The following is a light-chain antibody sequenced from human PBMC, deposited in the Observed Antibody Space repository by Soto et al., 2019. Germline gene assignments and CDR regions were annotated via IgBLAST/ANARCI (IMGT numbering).Light chain of an antibody. CDR3: QQYNNWPHT. CDR2: GAS. J-gene: IGKJ1*01. Sequence: EVVMTQSPATLSVSLGERATLSCRASQTIRSSLAWYQQKPGQAPRLLIYGASTRATDIPARFGGSGSGTEFTLTISSLQSEDSAIYYCQQYNNWPHTFGQGTKVEIK. V-gene: IGKV3-15*01. CDR1: QTIRSS.